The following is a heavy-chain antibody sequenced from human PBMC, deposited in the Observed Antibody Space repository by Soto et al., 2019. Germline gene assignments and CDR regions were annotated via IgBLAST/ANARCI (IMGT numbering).Heavy chain of an antibody. Sequence: GGSVRLSCAASGFTFSSYGMHWVRQAPGKGLEWVAVIWYDGSNKYYADSVKGRFTISRDNSKNTLYLQMNSLRAEDTAVYYCARDRLGIFGVVIIDYYYGMDVWGQGTTVTVSS. CDR3: ARDRLGIFGVVIIDYYYGMDV. CDR1: GFTFSSYG. V-gene: IGHV3-33*01. J-gene: IGHJ6*02. D-gene: IGHD3-3*01. CDR2: IWYDGSNK.